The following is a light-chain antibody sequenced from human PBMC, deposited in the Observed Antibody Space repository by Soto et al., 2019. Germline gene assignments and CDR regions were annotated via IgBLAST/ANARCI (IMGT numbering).Light chain of an antibody. CDR2: HTS. Sequence: DIQMTQSPSSLSASVGDRVTITCRASQSVTRYLNWYQQKPGQAPKLLIYHTSSMPSGVPSRFSGSGFGTEFTLTISSLQPEDFATYHCQQCYSPPPTFGGGTKVEIK. V-gene: IGKV1-39*01. J-gene: IGKJ4*01. CDR3: QQCYSPPPT. CDR1: QSVTRY.